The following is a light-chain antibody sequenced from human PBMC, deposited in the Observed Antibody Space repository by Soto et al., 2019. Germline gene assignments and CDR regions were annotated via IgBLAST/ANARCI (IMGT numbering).Light chain of an antibody. V-gene: IGKV3-15*01. CDR1: QTVGSTY. J-gene: IGKJ1*01. CDR2: GAS. CDR3: QQYNKWPLT. Sequence: EILLTQSPGTLSFSPGERHALSCSASQTVGSTYLAWYQQTPGQAPRLLIYGASTRATGIPVRFSGSASGTEFTLTISSLQSEDFTVYYCQQYNKWPLTFGQGTKVDIK.